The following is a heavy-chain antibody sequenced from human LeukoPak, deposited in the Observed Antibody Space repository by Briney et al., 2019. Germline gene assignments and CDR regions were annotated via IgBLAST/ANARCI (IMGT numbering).Heavy chain of an antibody. D-gene: IGHD2-2*01. CDR3: AKDRYQLDY. Sequence: GSLRLSCAASGFTFSSYGMHWVRQAPGKGLEWVAVISYDGSNKYYADSVKGRFTISRDNSKNTLYLQMNSLRAEDTAVYYCAKDRYQLDYWGQGTLVTVSS. J-gene: IGHJ4*02. CDR1: GFTFSSYG. V-gene: IGHV3-30*18. CDR2: ISYDGSNK.